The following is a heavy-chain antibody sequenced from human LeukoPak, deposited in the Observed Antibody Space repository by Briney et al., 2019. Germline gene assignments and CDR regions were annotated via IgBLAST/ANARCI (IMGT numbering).Heavy chain of an antibody. CDR3: SRRPGAYNDY. V-gene: IGHV5-51*01. J-gene: IGHJ4*02. CDR1: GYNFTSYW. D-gene: IGHD5-24*01. CDR2: IYPGDSET. Sequence: GESLKISSKGSGYNFTSYWIGWVRQMPGKGLEWMGIIYPGDSETRYSPSFQGQVTISADKSISTAYLQWSSLKASDTAMYYCSRRPGAYNDYWGQGTLVTVSS.